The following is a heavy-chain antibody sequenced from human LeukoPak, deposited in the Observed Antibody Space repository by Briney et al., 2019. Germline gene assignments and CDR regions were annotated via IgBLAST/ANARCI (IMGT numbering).Heavy chain of an antibody. CDR3: AKGVRMTADNYYDSSGYYYYYYGMDV. Sequence: GRSLRLSCAASGFTFDDYAMHWVRQAPGKGLEWVSGISWNSGSIGYADSVKGRFTISRDNAKNSLYLQMNSLRAEGTALYYCAKGVRMTADNYYDSSGYYYYYYGMDVWGQGTTVTVSS. CDR2: ISWNSGSI. V-gene: IGHV3-9*01. D-gene: IGHD3-22*01. J-gene: IGHJ6*02. CDR1: GFTFDDYA.